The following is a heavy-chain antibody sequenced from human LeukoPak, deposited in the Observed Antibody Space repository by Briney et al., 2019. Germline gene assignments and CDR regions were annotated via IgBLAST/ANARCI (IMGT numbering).Heavy chain of an antibody. Sequence: PGGSLRLSCAASGFTFSSYAMHWVRQAPGKGLEWVAVISYDGSNKYYADSVKGRFTISRDNSKNTLYLQMNSLRAEDTAVYYCASLYAPRPYYYGMDVWGQGTTVTVS. CDR2: ISYDGSNK. J-gene: IGHJ6*02. V-gene: IGHV3-30-3*01. CDR3: ASLYAPRPYYYGMDV. CDR1: GFTFSSYA. D-gene: IGHD3-16*01.